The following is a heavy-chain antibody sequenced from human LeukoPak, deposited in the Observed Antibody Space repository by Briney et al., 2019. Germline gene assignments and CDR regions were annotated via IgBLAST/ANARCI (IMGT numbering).Heavy chain of an antibody. V-gene: IGHV4-59*08. D-gene: IGHD3-10*01. CDR2: IYYSGST. J-gene: IGHJ6*02. Sequence: SETLSLTCTVSGGSISSYYWSWIRQPPGKGLEWIGYIYYSGSTNYNPSLKSRVTISVDTSKNQFSLKRSSVTAADTAVYYCARTLLWFGESRMDVWGQGTTVTVSS. CDR3: ARTLLWFGESRMDV. CDR1: GGSISSYY.